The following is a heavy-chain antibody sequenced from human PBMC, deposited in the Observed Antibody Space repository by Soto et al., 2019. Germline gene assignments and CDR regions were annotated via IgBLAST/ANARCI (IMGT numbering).Heavy chain of an antibody. D-gene: IGHD7-27*01. Sequence: SETLSLTCTVSGGSFSGYYWSWIRQPPGKGLEWIGEINHTGSTNYNPSLKSRVTISVDTSKNRVSLNLTSLTAADTAIYYCARANWYSEYWGQGTLVTVSS. V-gene: IGHV4-34*01. J-gene: IGHJ4*02. CDR1: GGSFSGYY. CDR3: ARANWYSEY. CDR2: INHTGST.